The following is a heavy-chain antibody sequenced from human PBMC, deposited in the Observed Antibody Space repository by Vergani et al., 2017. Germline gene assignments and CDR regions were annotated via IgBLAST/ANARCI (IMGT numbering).Heavy chain of an antibody. CDR2: ISAYNGNT. J-gene: IGHJ6*03. Sequence: QVQLVQSGAEVKKPGASVKVSCKASGYTFTSYGISWVRQAPGQGLEWMGWISAYNGNTNYAQKLQGRVTMTTDTSTSTAYMERRSLRSDDTAVYYCARVIAARPGHYYYYYYMDVWGKGTTVTVSS. CDR1: GYTFTSYG. V-gene: IGHV1-18*01. CDR3: ARVIAARPGHYYYYYYMDV. D-gene: IGHD6-6*01.